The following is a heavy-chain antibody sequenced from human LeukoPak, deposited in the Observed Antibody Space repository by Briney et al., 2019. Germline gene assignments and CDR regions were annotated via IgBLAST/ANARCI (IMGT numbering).Heavy chain of an antibody. Sequence: SETLSLTCTVSGGSISSYYWSWIRQPPGKGLEWIGYIYYSGSTNYNPSLKSRVTISVDTSKKQISLKLSSVTAADTAVHYCARGPTVNYYYYGMDVWGQGTTVTVSS. CDR1: GGSISSYY. CDR2: IYYSGST. J-gene: IGHJ6*02. D-gene: IGHD4-11*01. V-gene: IGHV4-59*01. CDR3: ARGPTVNYYYYGMDV.